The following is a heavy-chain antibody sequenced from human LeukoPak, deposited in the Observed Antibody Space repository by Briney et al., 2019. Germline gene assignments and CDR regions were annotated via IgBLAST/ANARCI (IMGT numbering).Heavy chain of an antibody. D-gene: IGHD6-13*01. Sequence: GGSLSLSCAASGFTFSSNAMSWSRQPPGKGLEWVSAISGSGGNTYYADSVKGRFTISRDNSKNTLYLQMNSLRAEDTAVYNCAKGSGSSWYYYGMDVWGQGTTVTVSS. V-gene: IGHV3-23*01. J-gene: IGHJ6*02. CDR2: ISGSGGNT. CDR1: GFTFSSNA. CDR3: AKGSGSSWYYYGMDV.